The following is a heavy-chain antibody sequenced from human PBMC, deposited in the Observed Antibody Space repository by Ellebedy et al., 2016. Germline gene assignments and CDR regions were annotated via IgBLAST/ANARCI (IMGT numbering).Heavy chain of an antibody. CDR1: GFTFSSYS. D-gene: IGHD3-3*01. CDR2: ISSSSSYI. J-gene: IGHJ3*02. Sequence: GGSLRLSXAASGFTFSSYSMNWVRQAPGKGLEWVSSISSSSSYIYYADSVKGRFTVSRDNAKNSLHLQMNSLRGEDTAVYYCARGSRSAYDIWGQGTMVTVSS. CDR3: ARGSRSAYDI. V-gene: IGHV3-21*01.